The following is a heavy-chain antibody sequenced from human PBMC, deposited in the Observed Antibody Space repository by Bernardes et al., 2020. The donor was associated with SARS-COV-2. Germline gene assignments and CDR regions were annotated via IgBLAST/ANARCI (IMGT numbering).Heavy chain of an antibody. CDR3: ARGTLTSRATYYFDY. J-gene: IGHJ4*02. Sequence: SETLSLTCAVSGGSISSDDNSWSWIRQPPGKGLEWIGYIYQSGTTYYNPSLKSRVTISLDRSRTHFSLNLTSVTAADTAMYYCARGTLTSRATYYFDYWGQGTLVTVSS. V-gene: IGHV4-30-2*01. CDR1: GGSISSDDNS. CDR2: IYQSGTT.